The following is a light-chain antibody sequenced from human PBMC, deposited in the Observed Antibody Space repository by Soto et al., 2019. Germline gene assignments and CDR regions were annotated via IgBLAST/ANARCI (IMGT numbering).Light chain of an antibody. Sequence: EIVLTQSTGTLSLSPGERATLSCRSSQSVSSNYLAWYQQKPDQAPRLVIYDVSGRATGIPDSFSGSGCGTDFTLTISRLEPEDSAVYYCKQYGISPTFGQGTKVEIK. CDR3: KQYGISPT. CDR1: QSVSSNY. V-gene: IGKV3-20*01. J-gene: IGKJ1*01. CDR2: DVS.